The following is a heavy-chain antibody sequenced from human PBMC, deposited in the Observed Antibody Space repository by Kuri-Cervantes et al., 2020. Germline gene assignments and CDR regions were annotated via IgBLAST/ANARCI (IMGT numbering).Heavy chain of an antibody. J-gene: IGHJ2*01. Sequence: LRLSCTVSGGSISSGDYYWSWIRQPPGKGLEWIGYIYYSGSTYYNPFLKSRVTISVDTSKNQFSLKLSSVTAADTAVYYCARDNGYYSRYWYFDLWGRGTLVTVSS. CDR3: ARDNGYYSRYWYFDL. V-gene: IGHV4-30-4*01. CDR1: GGSISSGDYY. CDR2: IYYSGST. D-gene: IGHD3-22*01.